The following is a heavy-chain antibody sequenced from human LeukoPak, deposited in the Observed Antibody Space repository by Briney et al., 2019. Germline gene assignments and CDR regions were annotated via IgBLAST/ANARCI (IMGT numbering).Heavy chain of an antibody. V-gene: IGHV3-23*01. CDR2: ISASGGST. CDR3: ANYCSSTSCPYVHYYYYGMDV. CDR1: GFTFSSYA. D-gene: IGHD2-2*01. J-gene: IGHJ6*02. Sequence: GGSLRLSCAASGFTFSSYAMSWVRQAPGKGLEWVSTISASGGSTYYADSVKGRFTISRDDSKNTLYLQMNSLRAEDTAVYYCANYCSSTSCPYVHYYYYGMDVWGQGTTVTVSS.